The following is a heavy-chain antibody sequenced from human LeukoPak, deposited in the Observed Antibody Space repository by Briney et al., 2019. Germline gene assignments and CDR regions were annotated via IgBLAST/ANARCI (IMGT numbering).Heavy chain of an antibody. CDR3: ARVPARLARGHIVVVVAATPEFGLDY. J-gene: IGHJ4*02. D-gene: IGHD2-15*01. V-gene: IGHV1-18*01. Sequence: ASVKVSCKASGYTFTSYGISWVRQAPGQGLEWMGWISAYNGNTNYAQKLQGRVTMTTDTSTSTAYMELRSLRSDDTAVYYCARVPARLARGHIVVVVAATPEFGLDYWGQGTLVTVSS. CDR2: ISAYNGNT. CDR1: GYTFTSYG.